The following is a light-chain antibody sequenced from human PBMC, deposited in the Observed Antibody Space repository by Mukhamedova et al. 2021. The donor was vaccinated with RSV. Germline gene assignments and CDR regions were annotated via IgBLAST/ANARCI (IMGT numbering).Light chain of an antibody. V-gene: IGKV1-5*03. CDR3: QQYITYWT. CDR1: QSISGW. J-gene: IGKJ1*01. Sequence: SQSISGWLAWYQQKPGKAPKLLIYKASNLQSGVPSRFSGSGSGTEFTLTISSLQPDDFATYFCQQYITYWTFGQGTKVEIK. CDR2: KAS.